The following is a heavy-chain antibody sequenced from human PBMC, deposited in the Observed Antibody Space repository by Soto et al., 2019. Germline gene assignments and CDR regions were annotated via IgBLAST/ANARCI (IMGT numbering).Heavy chain of an antibody. V-gene: IGHV5-51*01. CDR2: IYPGDSDT. J-gene: IGHJ4*02. Sequence: GESLKISCKGSGYSFTSYWIGWVRQMPGKGLEWMVIIYPGDSDTRYSPSFQGQVTISADKSISTAYLPWSSLKASDTAMYYCARRGKLLLNQWDFWSGYLYYFDYWGRGTLVDVSS. CDR3: ARRGKLLLNQWDFWSGYLYYFDY. D-gene: IGHD3-3*01. CDR1: GYSFTSYW.